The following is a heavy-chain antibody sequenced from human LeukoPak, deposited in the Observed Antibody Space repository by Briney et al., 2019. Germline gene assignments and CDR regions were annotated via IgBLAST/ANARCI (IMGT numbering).Heavy chain of an antibody. Sequence: SSETLSLTCTVSGGSISSYYWSWIRQPPGKGLEWIGYIHYSGSTNYNPSLKSRVTISVDTSKTQFSLRLSSVTAADTAVYYCARLSSSWEYFFYGLDVWGQGTTVTVSS. V-gene: IGHV4-59*01. CDR2: IHYSGST. D-gene: IGHD6-13*01. CDR1: GGSISSYY. CDR3: ARLSSSWEYFFYGLDV. J-gene: IGHJ6*02.